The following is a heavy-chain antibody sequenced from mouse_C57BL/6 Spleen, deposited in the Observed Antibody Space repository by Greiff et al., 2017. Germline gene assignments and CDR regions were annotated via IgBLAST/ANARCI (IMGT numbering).Heavy chain of an antibody. V-gene: IGHV1-55*01. J-gene: IGHJ3*01. CDR2: IYPGSGST. CDR1: GYTFTSYW. D-gene: IGHD1-1*01. CDR3: ARRGYYGSSPWFAY. Sequence: QVQLQQSGAELVKPGASVKMSCKASGYTFTSYWITWVKQRPGQGLEWIGDIYPGSGSTNYNEKFKSKATLTVDTSSHTAYMRLSSLTSEDSAVYYGARRGYYGSSPWFAYWGQGTLVTVSA.